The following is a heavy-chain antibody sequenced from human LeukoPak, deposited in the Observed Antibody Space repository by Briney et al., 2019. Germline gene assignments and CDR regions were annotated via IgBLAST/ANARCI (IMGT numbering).Heavy chain of an antibody. J-gene: IGHJ5*02. V-gene: IGHV3-15*01. Sequence: KTGGSLRLSCAASGFTFSNACMSWVRQAPGKGLEWVGRIKTKSHGGTTDYAAPVEGRFTISRDDSKNTLYLQMNSLKTEDTAVYYCATLHEFDPWGQGTLVAVSS. CDR2: IKTKSHGGTT. CDR3: ATLHEFDP. CDR1: GFTFSNAC.